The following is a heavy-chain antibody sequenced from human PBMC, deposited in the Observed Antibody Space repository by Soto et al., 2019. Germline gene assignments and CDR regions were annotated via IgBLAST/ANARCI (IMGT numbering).Heavy chain of an antibody. J-gene: IGHJ6*02. CDR1: GFTFSSYA. CDR2: ISGSGGST. V-gene: IGHV3-23*01. Sequence: GGSLRLSCAASGFTFSSYAMSWVRQAPGKGLEWVSAISGSGGSTYYADSVKGRFTISRDNSKNTLYLQMNSLRAEDTAVYYCAKVIKGYCSGGSCYSYYYYYGMDVWGQGTTVTVSS. D-gene: IGHD2-15*01. CDR3: AKVIKGYCSGGSCYSYYYYYGMDV.